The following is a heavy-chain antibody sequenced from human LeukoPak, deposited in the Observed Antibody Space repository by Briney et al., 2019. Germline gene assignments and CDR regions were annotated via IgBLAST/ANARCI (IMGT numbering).Heavy chain of an antibody. V-gene: IGHV4-38-2*01. CDR1: GYSISSGYY. CDR2: IYHSGST. Sequence: PSETLSLTCAVSGYSISSGYYRGLIRQPPGKGPEWIGSIYHSGSTYYNPSLKSRVTISVDTSKNQFSLKLSSVTAADTAVYYCAATPRYCSSTSCWGYWGQGTLVTVSS. CDR3: AATPRYCSSTSCWGY. D-gene: IGHD2-2*01. J-gene: IGHJ4*02.